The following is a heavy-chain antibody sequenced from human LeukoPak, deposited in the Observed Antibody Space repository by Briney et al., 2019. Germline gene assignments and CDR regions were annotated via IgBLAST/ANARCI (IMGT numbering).Heavy chain of an antibody. J-gene: IGHJ4*02. D-gene: IGHD3/OR15-3a*01. V-gene: IGHV3-53*01. CDR2: ILGEDTT. Sequence: GGSLRLSCPVSGSSVSSNFMTWVRQAPGQGLDWISLILGEDTTTYADSVEGRFTNSRDNSKNTLYLQMNRLRAEDTAVYYCVRDKGLRPTERFDSWGQGTLVTVSS. CDR3: VRDKGLRPTERFDS. CDR1: GSSVSSNF.